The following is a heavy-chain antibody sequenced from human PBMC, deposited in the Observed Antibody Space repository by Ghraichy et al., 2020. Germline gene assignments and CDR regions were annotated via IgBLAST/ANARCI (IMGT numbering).Heavy chain of an antibody. CDR2: IYYSGST. CDR1: GGSISSYY. J-gene: IGHJ3*02. CDR3: ARRYSSGWGANDAFDI. V-gene: IGHV4-59*01. D-gene: IGHD6-19*01. Sequence: SETLSLTCTVSGGSISSYYWSWIRQPPGKGLEWIGYIYYSGSTNYNPSLKSRVTISVDTSKNQFSLKLSSVTAADTAVYYCARRYSSGWGANDAFDIWGQWTMVTVSS.